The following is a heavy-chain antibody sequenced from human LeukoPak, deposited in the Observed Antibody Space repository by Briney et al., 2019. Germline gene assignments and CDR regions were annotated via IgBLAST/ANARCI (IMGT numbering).Heavy chain of an antibody. D-gene: IGHD3-22*01. J-gene: IGHJ4*02. CDR2: ISYDGSNK. CDR1: GFTFSSYA. Sequence: GGSLRLSCAASGFTFSSYAMHWVRQAPGKGLEWVAVISYDGSNKYYADSVKGRFTISRDNSKNTLYLQMNSLRAEDTAMYYCARDGIDSSGYRAPGPLGYWGQGTLVTVSS. V-gene: IGHV3-30-3*01. CDR3: ARDGIDSSGYRAPGPLGY.